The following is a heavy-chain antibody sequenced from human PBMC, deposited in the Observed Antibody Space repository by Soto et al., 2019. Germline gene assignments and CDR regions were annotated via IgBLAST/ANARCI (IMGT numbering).Heavy chain of an antibody. V-gene: IGHV4-34*01. CDR3: ARGIGRYFVYGMDV. J-gene: IGHJ6*02. Sequence: SETLSLTCTVTGGSVTTYYWSWIRQPPGKGLEWIGEINHSGSTNYNPSLKSRVTISVDTSKNQFSLKLSSVTAADTAVYYCARGIGRYFVYGMDVWGQGTTVTVSS. D-gene: IGHD3-9*01. CDR2: INHSGST. CDR1: GGSVTTYY.